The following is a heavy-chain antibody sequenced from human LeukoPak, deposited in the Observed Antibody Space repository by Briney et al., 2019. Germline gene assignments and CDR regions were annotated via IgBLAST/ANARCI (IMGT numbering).Heavy chain of an antibody. CDR1: GGSISSYY. D-gene: IGHD6-6*01. Sequence: PSETLSLTCTVSGGSISSYYWSWIRQPPGKGLEWIGYIYYSGSTNYNPSLKSRVTISVDTSKNQFSLKLSSVTAADTAVYYCARGDEYSSSSFDYWGQGTLVTVSS. CDR2: IYYSGST. V-gene: IGHV4-59*12. J-gene: IGHJ4*02. CDR3: ARGDEYSSSSFDY.